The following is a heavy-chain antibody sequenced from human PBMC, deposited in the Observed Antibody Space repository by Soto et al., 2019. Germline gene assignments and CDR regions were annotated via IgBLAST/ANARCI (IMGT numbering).Heavy chain of an antibody. J-gene: IGHJ6*02. Sequence: SQTVSLTCAISGDSLSSISSAWNWIRQSPSRGLEWLGRTYFMSKWYNDYAVSVRSRMTINPDTSKNQFSLQLNSVTPEDPAVYFCARGLTTARDSGGDYLYSYGLDVWAQATPVTVSS. CDR3: ARGLTTARDSGGDYLYSYGLDV. V-gene: IGHV6-1*01. D-gene: IGHD3-10*01. CDR1: GDSLSSISSA. CDR2: TYFMSKWYN.